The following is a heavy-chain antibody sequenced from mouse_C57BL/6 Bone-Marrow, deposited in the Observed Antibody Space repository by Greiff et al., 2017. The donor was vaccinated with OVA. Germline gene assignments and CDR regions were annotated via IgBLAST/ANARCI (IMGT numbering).Heavy chain of an antibody. CDR1: GYTFTDYN. CDR3: ARRTPYYFDY. J-gene: IGHJ2*01. V-gene: IGHV1-18*01. Sequence: EVQRVESGPELVKPGASVKIPCKASGYTFTDYNMDWVKQSHGKSLEWIGDINPNNGGTIYNQKFKGKATLTVDKSSSTAYMELRSLTSGDTAVYYCARRTPYYFDYWGQGTTLTVSS. CDR2: INPNNGGT.